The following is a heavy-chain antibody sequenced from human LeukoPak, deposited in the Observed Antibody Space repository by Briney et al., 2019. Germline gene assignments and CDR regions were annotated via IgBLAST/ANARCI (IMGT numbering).Heavy chain of an antibody. Sequence: GGSLRLSCAAYGFTFSNSAMSWVRQAPGKGLERVSTLSGSGITTYYADSVKGRFTISRDNSKNTLYLQMNSLRAEDTAVYYCAKGIYSSGWSYFDYWGHGTLVTVSS. J-gene: IGHJ4*01. V-gene: IGHV3-23*01. CDR3: AKGIYSSGWSYFDY. CDR1: GFTFSNSA. CDR2: LSGSGITT. D-gene: IGHD6-19*01.